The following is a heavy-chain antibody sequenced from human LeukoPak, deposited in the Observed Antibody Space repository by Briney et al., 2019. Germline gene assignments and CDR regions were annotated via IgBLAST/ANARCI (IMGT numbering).Heavy chain of an antibody. D-gene: IGHD4-11*01. Sequence: SVKVSCKASGGTFSSYAISWVRQAPGQGLEWMGRIIPILGIANYAQKFQGRVTITADKSTSTAYMELSSLRSEDTAVYYCATHSETHGTLTTSYFDYWGQGTLVTVSS. CDR1: GGTFSSYA. J-gene: IGHJ4*02. CDR3: ATHSETHGTLTTSYFDY. CDR2: IIPILGIA. V-gene: IGHV1-69*04.